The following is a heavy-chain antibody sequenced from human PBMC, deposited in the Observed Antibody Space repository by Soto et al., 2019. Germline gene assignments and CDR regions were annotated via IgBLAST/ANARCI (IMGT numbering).Heavy chain of an antibody. CDR3: ARGFCTRSSCYIGGFYYYGMDV. Sequence: GGSLRLSCAASGFTLSSHTMNWVRQAPGKGLEWVSSISSDSSYKYYTDSVTGRFTVSRDNAKNSLYLQMNSLRAEDMAVYYCARGFCTRSSCYIGGFYYYGMDVWGQGATVTVSS. V-gene: IGHV3-21*01. CDR2: ISSDSSYK. J-gene: IGHJ6*02. D-gene: IGHD2-2*02. CDR1: GFTLSSHT.